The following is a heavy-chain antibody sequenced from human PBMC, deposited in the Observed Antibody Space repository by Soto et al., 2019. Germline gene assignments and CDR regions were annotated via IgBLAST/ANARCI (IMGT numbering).Heavy chain of an antibody. V-gene: IGHV4-31*03. J-gene: IGHJ5*02. CDR3: ARGRNWLGYCSSTSCLNWFDP. Sequence: PSETLSLTCTVSGGSISSGGYYWSWIRQHPGKGLEWIGYIYYSGSTYYNPSLKSRVTISVDTSKNQFSLKLSSVTAADTAVYYCARGRNWLGYCSSTSCLNWFDPWGQGXLGTVSS. D-gene: IGHD2-2*01. CDR1: GGSISSGGYY. CDR2: IYYSGST.